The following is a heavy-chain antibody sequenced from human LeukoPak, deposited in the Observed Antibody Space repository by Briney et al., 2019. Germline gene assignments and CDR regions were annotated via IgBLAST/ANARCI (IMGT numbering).Heavy chain of an antibody. CDR3: ATKQWLAPPPDS. J-gene: IGHJ4*02. Sequence: GGSLRLSCAASGSTFSKYWMLWVRQAPGKGLESVSRINTDGTVTTYADSVKGRFTVSRDDADNTMFLQMNSVRDEDTAVYYCATKQWLAPPPDSWGQGTPVTVSS. D-gene: IGHD6-19*01. CDR1: GSTFSKYW. V-gene: IGHV3-74*01. CDR2: INTDGTVT.